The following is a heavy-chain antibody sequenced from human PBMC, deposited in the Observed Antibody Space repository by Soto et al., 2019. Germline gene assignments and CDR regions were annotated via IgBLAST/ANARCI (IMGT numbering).Heavy chain of an antibody. CDR1: GYTFTSYG. J-gene: IGHJ4*02. CDR3: AGDQSTIFGVVRPRNDY. CDR2: ISAYNGNT. D-gene: IGHD3-3*01. V-gene: IGHV1-18*01. Sequence: ASVKVSCKASGYTFTSYGISWVRQAPGQGLEWMGWISAYNGNTNYAQKLQGRVTMTTDTSTSTAYMELRSLRSDDTAVYYCAGDQSTIFGVVRPRNDYWGQGTLVTVSS.